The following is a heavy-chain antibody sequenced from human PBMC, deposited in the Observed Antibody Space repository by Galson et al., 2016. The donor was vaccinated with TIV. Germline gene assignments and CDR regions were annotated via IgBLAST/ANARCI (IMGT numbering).Heavy chain of an antibody. CDR1: GVPFSSYP. J-gene: IGHJ4*02. D-gene: IGHD3-16*01. Sequence: SVKVSCKASGVPFSSYPISWVRQAPGQGLEWMGGIIPIFRIANYAQRFRDRVTITRDESTSTAYMELSSLRSEDTAVYYCARRRDDGFDYWGQGTLVTVSS. CDR3: ARRRDDGFDY. CDR2: IIPIFRIA. V-gene: IGHV1-69*05.